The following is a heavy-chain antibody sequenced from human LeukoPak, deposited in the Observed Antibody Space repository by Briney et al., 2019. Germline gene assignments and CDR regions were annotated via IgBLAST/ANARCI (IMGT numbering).Heavy chain of an antibody. V-gene: IGHV1-18*01. J-gene: IGHJ6*03. CDR2: ISAYNGNT. CDR3: AGAPLPRIAARGYYYYMDV. Sequence: ALVKVSCKASGYTFTSYGISWVRQAPGQGLEWMGWISAYNGNTNYAQKLQGRVTMTTDTSTSTAYMELRSLRSDDTAVYYCAGAPLPRIAARGYYYYMDVWGKGTTVTVSS. CDR1: GYTFTSYG. D-gene: IGHD6-6*01.